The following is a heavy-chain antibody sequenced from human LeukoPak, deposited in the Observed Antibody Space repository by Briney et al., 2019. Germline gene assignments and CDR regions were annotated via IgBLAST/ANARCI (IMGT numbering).Heavy chain of an antibody. CDR2: IYYSGST. Sequence: SETLSLTCTVSGGSISSSTYYWGWIRQPPGKGLEWIGNIYYSGSTYYTPSLKSRLTISVDTSKNQFSLKLSSVTAADTAVYYCARLIYSGGRTVYPDYWGQGTLVIVSS. CDR1: GGSISSSTYY. CDR3: ARLIYSGGRTVYPDY. V-gene: IGHV4-39*01. D-gene: IGHD1-26*01. J-gene: IGHJ4*02.